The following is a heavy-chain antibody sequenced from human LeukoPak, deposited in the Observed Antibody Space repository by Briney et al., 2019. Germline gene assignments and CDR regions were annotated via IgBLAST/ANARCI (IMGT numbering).Heavy chain of an antibody. CDR1: GGSISSGSYY. D-gene: IGHD3-16*01. Sequence: SETLSLTCTVSGGSISSGSYYWSWIRQPAGKGLEWIGRIYTSGSTNYNPSLKSRVTISVDTSKNQFSLKLSSVTAADTAVYYCVRDGVGGPTARFDYWGQGTLVTVSS. J-gene: IGHJ4*02. CDR3: VRDGVGGPTARFDY. CDR2: IYTSGST. V-gene: IGHV4-61*02.